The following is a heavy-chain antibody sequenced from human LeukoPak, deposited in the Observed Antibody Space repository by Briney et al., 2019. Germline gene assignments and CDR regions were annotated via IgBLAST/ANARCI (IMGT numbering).Heavy chain of an antibody. Sequence: GGSLRLSCAASGFIFSSYAMNWVRQAPGKGLEWVANIKPDGSEKYSVDSVKGRFTISRDNAKNSLYLQMNSLRAEDTAVYYCARGDFDSGSYNDAFDIWGQGTMVTVS. CDR3: ARGDFDSGSYNDAFDI. CDR1: GFIFSSYA. V-gene: IGHV3-7*04. D-gene: IGHD1-26*01. CDR2: IKPDGSEK. J-gene: IGHJ3*02.